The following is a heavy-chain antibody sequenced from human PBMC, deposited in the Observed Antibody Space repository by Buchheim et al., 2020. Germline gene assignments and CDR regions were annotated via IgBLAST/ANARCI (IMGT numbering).Heavy chain of an antibody. CDR2: TSSTSTRI. Sequence: EVQLVESGGNLVQPGGSLRLTCAASGFTFSTYSMNWVRQAPGKGLEWVSYTSSTSTRIYYVDSVKGRFTISRDNAKNSLYLQMNSLRAEDTAVYYCARSPGIALAYNWFDPWGQGTL. CDR3: ARSPGIALAYNWFDP. D-gene: IGHD6-13*01. V-gene: IGHV3-48*04. CDR1: GFTFSTYS. J-gene: IGHJ5*02.